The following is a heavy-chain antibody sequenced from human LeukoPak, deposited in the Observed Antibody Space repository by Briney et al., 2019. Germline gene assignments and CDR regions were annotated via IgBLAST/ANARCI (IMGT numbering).Heavy chain of an antibody. D-gene: IGHD1-26*01. CDR3: AKSGSSIAFEI. CDR1: GGSIRSGGFY. J-gene: IGHJ3*02. CDR2: MYFSGST. V-gene: IGHV4-31*03. Sequence: SETLSLTCSVSGGSIRSGGFYWSWIRQHPGKGLEFIGYMYFSGSTFCNPSLRSRVSISVGTSKNQFSLKLTPVTAADTAVHYCAKSGSSIAFEIWGQGTMVTVSS.